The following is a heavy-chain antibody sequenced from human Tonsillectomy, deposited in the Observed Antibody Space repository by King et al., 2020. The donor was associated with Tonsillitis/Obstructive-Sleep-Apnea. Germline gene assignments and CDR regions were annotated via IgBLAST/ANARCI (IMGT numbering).Heavy chain of an antibody. CDR3: AVFAAPIDY. CDR2: ISDSSSNM. V-gene: IGHV3-48*02. D-gene: IGHD6-6*01. J-gene: IGHJ4*02. CDR1: GFMFSTYG. Sequence: VQLVESGGALVQPGGSLRVSCAASGFMFSTYGLNWVRQAPGKGLEWVSYISDSSSNMSYADSVKGRFTISRDNAKNSLYLQMNTLRDEDTAVYYCAVFAAPIDYWGQGTLVAVSS.